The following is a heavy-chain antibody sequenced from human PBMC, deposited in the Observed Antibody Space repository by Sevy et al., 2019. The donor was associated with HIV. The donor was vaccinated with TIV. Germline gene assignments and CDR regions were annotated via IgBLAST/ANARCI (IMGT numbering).Heavy chain of an antibody. Sequence: SETLSLTCTVSGGSISSSSYDWGWIRQPPGKGLEWIGSIFYTGTTNYNPSLKSRVTISVDTSKNQFSLKLTSVTAADTALYYCLRHGGLMDRAFDYRGQGTPVTVSS. V-gene: IGHV4-39*01. J-gene: IGHJ4*02. CDR2: IFYTGTT. CDR1: GGSISSSSYD. D-gene: IGHD3-10*01. CDR3: LRHGGLMDRAFDY.